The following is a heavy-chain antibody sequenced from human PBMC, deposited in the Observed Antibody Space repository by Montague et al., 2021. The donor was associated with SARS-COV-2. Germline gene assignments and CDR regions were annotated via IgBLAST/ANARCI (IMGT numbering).Heavy chain of an antibody. Sequence: SETLSLTSTLSGGTVRDYYWNWIRQTPGKGLEWIGYIFYNGYTKYNPSLESRVTLSVDTPGNQFFLSLRSVTASDTATYFCARHSVSEDGTFFRSYFDPWGQGAQVIVSS. V-gene: IGHV4-59*08. J-gene: IGHJ5*02. CDR1: GGTVRDYY. D-gene: IGHD1-1*01. CDR2: IFYNGYT. CDR3: ARHSVSEDGTFFRSYFDP.